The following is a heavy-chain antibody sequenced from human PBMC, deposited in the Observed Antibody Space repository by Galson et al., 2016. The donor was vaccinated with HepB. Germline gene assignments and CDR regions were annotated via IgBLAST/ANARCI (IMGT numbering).Heavy chain of an antibody. CDR2: ISGSGLST. Sequence: SLRLSCAASGFTFDSYAMTWVRQAPGKGLEWVSAISGSGLSTYYADSMKGRFTISRDSSNNTVSLQMNTLRADDTAVYYCATSTSSVGHWGQGTLVTVSS. CDR3: ATSTSSVGH. J-gene: IGHJ5*02. D-gene: IGHD6-6*01. V-gene: IGHV3-23*01. CDR1: GFTFDSYA.